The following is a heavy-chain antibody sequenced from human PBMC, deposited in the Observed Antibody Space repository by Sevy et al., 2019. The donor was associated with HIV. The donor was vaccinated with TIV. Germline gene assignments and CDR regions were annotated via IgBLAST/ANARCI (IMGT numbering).Heavy chain of an antibody. CDR2: VSHSGNT. Sequence: SETLSLTCTVSGDSINTYYWSWIRQPPGKGLEWIGYVSHSGNTNYNPSLKSRVSMSLDTSRNKFSLKVKCVTAADTAVYYCARLRWDLVVVPGATPGCYFDYWGQGTLVTVSS. V-gene: IGHV4-59*08. CDR3: ARLRWDLVVVPGATPGCYFDY. D-gene: IGHD2-2*01. CDR1: GDSINTYY. J-gene: IGHJ4*02.